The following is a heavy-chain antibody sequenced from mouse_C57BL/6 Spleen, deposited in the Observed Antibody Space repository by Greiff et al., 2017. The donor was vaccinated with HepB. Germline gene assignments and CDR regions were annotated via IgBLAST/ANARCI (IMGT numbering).Heavy chain of an antibody. J-gene: IGHJ2*01. CDR3: ARYQLFDY. CDR1: GYTFTSYW. D-gene: IGHD3-1*01. Sequence: QVQLQQPGAELVKPGASVKLSCKASGYTFTSYWMQWVKQRPGQGLEWIGEIDPSDSYTNYNQKFKGKATLTVDTSSSTAYMQLSSLTSEDSAVYYCARYQLFDYWGQGTTLTVSS. CDR2: IDPSDSYT. V-gene: IGHV1-50*01.